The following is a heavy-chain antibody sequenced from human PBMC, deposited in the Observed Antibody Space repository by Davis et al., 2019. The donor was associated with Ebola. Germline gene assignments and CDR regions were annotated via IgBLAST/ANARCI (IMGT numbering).Heavy chain of an antibody. CDR3: ARATVPDQWLVKKGYYYYYGMDV. Sequence: PSETLSLTCTVSGGSVSSGSYYWSWIRQPPEKGLEWIGYIYYSGSTNYNPSLKSRVTISVDTSKNQFSLKLSSVTAADTAVYYCARATVPDQWLVKKGYYYYYGMDVWGQGTTVTVSS. D-gene: IGHD6-19*01. J-gene: IGHJ6*02. CDR2: IYYSGST. CDR1: GGSVSSGSYY. V-gene: IGHV4-61*01.